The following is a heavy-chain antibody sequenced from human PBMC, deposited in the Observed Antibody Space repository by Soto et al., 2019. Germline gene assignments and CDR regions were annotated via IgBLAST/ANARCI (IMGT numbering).Heavy chain of an antibody. D-gene: IGHD2-15*01. V-gene: IGHV4-39*01. CDR2: IYYSGST. Sequence: QLQLQESGPGLVKASETLSLTYTVSGGSISSNNHYWGWIRQLPGKGLEWIGSIYYSGSTYYNPSLKSRVTIAVDPSKNQFSLKLSSVTAADTSCYYCARKTAVMIAEVAFDIWGQGTMVSVSS. CDR3: ARKTAVMIAEVAFDI. J-gene: IGHJ3*02. CDR1: GGSISSNNHY.